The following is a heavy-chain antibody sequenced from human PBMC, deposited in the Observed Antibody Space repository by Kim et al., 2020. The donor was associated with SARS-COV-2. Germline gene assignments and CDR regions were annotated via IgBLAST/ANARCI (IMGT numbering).Heavy chain of an antibody. CDR3: ATPAGTAASDALDI. V-gene: IGHV5-10-1*01. CDR2: IDPSDSNI. J-gene: IGHJ3*02. Sequence: GESLKISCKGSGFSFTSHWISWVRQMPGKGLEWMGRIDPSDSNINYSPSFQGHVTISADKSISTAYLQWSSLKASDTAMYYCATPAGTAASDALDIWGQGTMVTVSS. D-gene: IGHD6-13*01. CDR1: GFSFTSHW.